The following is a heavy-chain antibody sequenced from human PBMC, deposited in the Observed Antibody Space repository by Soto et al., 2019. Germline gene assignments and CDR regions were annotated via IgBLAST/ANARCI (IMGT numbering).Heavy chain of an antibody. CDR3: ARDVGATGD. CDR1: GYTFTSYA. D-gene: IGHD1-26*01. V-gene: IGHV1-3*01. Sequence: QVQRVQSGAEVKKPGASVKVSCKASGYTFTSYAMLWVRQAPGQRLEWMGWINAGNGNTKYSQKFQGRVTITRVTSASTTYMVVSSLSSEDTAVYYCARDVGATGDWGYGTLVTVSS. CDR2: INAGNGNT. J-gene: IGHJ4*01.